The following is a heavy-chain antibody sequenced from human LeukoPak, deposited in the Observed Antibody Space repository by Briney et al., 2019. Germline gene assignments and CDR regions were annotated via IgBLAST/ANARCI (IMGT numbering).Heavy chain of an antibody. Sequence: SETLSLTCTVSGGSINSYYWTWIRQPPGKGLEWIGNIYDSGNTNYNPSLKSRVTISVDTSKNQFSLKLNSVTAADTAVYYCARDRAGGDDQNPWGQGTLVTVSS. CDR3: ARDRAGGDDQNP. J-gene: IGHJ4*02. CDR2: IYDSGNT. CDR1: GGSINSYY. D-gene: IGHD3-16*01. V-gene: IGHV4-59*01.